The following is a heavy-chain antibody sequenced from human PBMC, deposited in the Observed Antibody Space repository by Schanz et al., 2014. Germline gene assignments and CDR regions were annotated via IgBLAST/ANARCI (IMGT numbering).Heavy chain of an antibody. Sequence: QMQLQGSGPGLVKPSETLSLTCAVSGGSISTYYWSWVRQPPGKGLEWLAYVYYTGSANYNPSLKSRLTISVDTPKNQFPRGLSFVTAADTAVYYCARLGSPHCRTSNCHYDWFGPWDQGTLVTVSS. CDR1: GGSISTYY. D-gene: IGHD2-15*01. J-gene: IGHJ5*02. CDR3: ARLGSPHCRTSNCHYDWFGP. CDR2: VYYTGSA. V-gene: IGHV4-59*08.